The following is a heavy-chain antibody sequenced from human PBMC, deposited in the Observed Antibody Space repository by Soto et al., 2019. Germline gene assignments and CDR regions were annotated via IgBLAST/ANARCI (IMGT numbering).Heavy chain of an antibody. Sequence: GGSLRLSCAASGFTFSSYSMNWVRQAPGKGLEWVSYISSSSSTIYYADSVKGRFTISRDNAKNSLYLQMNSLRAEDTAVYYCARDSSWGSGSYYNLIDYWGQGTLVTVSS. D-gene: IGHD3-10*01. CDR1: GFTFSSYS. CDR2: ISSSSSTI. V-gene: IGHV3-48*01. CDR3: ARDSSWGSGSYYNLIDY. J-gene: IGHJ4*02.